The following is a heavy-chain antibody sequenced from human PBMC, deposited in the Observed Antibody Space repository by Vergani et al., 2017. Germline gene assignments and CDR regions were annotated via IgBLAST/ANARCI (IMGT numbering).Heavy chain of an antibody. CDR2: LSRSGSSI. CDR3: ARNRRSTMITVGGVIVDDYYYIDV. Sequence: QVQLVESGGGLVKPGGSLRLSCAASGFTFSDYYMSWIRQAPGKGLEWVSYLSRSGSSIYYADSVKGRFTISRDNAKNSLYLQMNSLRAEDTAVYYCARNRRSTMITVGGVIVDDYYYIDVWDKGTTVTVS. CDR1: GFTFSDYY. V-gene: IGHV3-11*01. J-gene: IGHJ6*03. D-gene: IGHD3-16*02.